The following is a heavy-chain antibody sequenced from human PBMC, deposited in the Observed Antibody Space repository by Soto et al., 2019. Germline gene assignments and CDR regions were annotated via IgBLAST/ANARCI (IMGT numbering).Heavy chain of an antibody. CDR3: ATDPITIFGVVLAPFGMDV. CDR2: FDPEDGET. Sequence: SAKPSCKVCGYSLTELSMHWVQQAPGKGLEWMGGFDPEDGETIYAQKFQGRVTMTEDTSTDTAYMELSSLRSEDTAVYYCATDPITIFGVVLAPFGMDVWGQGTTVTVSS. D-gene: IGHD3-3*01. CDR1: GYSLTELS. V-gene: IGHV1-24*01. J-gene: IGHJ6*02.